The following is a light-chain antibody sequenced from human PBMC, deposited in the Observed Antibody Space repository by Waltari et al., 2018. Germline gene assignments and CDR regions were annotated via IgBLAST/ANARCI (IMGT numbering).Light chain of an antibody. Sequence: QSALTQPRSVSGSPGQSVTISFAGTSSDVGRFNYVPWYHPHPGKAPKPLIYDVSNRPSGVPDRFSGSKSGNTASLTISGLQAEDEADYYCCSYAGSYSRVFGGGTQLTVL. V-gene: IGLV2-11*01. CDR1: SSDVGRFNY. CDR2: DVS. J-gene: IGLJ3*02. CDR3: CSYAGSYSRV.